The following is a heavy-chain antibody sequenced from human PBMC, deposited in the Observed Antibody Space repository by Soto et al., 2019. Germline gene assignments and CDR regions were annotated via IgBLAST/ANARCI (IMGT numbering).Heavy chain of an antibody. V-gene: IGHV5-10-1*01. Sequence: GESVKISCKGSGYSFTSYWISWVRQMPGKGLEWMGRIDPSDSYTNYSPSFQGHVTISADKSISTAYLQWSSLKASDTAMYYCARKGSSWPNIYGMDVWGQGTTVTVSS. J-gene: IGHJ6*02. CDR3: ARKGSSWPNIYGMDV. CDR2: IDPSDSYT. D-gene: IGHD6-13*01. CDR1: GYSFTSYW.